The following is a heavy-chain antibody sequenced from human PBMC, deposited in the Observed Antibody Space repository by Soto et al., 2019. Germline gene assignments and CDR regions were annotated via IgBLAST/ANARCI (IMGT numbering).Heavy chain of an antibody. CDR2: IYYSGST. D-gene: IGHD3-22*01. V-gene: IGHV4-59*01. J-gene: IGHJ4*02. CDR1: GGSISSYY. Sequence: QVQLQESGPGLVKPSETLSLTCTVSGGSISSYYWSWIRQPPGKGLEWIGYIYYSGSTNYNPSLKSRVTISVDTSKNQFSLKLSSVTAADTAVYYCARGGDYYDSSGYCPPFDYWGQGTLVTVSS. CDR3: ARGGDYYDSSGYCPPFDY.